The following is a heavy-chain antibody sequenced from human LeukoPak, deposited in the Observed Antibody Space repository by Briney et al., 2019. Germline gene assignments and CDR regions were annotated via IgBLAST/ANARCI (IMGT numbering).Heavy chain of an antibody. CDR3: ARERGEYYYDSSGCDY. CDR1: GGTFSSYA. J-gene: IGHJ4*02. D-gene: IGHD3-22*01. V-gene: IGHV1-69*13. Sequence: GASVKVSCKASGGTFSSYAISWVRQAPGQGLEWMGGIIPIFGTANYAQKFQGRVTITADESTGTAYMELSSLRSDDTAVYYCARERGEYYYDSSGCDYWGQGTLVTVSS. CDR2: IIPIFGTA.